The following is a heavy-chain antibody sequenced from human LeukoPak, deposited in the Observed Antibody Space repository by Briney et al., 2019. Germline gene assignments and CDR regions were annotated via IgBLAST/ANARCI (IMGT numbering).Heavy chain of an antibody. D-gene: IGHD1-26*01. J-gene: IGHJ3*02. CDR1: GFTLDDYA. CDR2: INWDGGST. Sequence: GGSLRLSCAASGFTLDDYAMHWVRQAPGKGLEWVSLINWDGGSTYYGDSVKGRFTISRDNSKNSLYLQMNSLRPEDTALYYCARAGEGGSSTYYLAFDIWGQGTMVTVSS. V-gene: IGHV3-43D*03. CDR3: ARAGEGGSSTYYLAFDI.